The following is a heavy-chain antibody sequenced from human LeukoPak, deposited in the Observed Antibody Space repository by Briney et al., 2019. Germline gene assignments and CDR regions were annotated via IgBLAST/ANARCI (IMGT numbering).Heavy chain of an antibody. CDR1: GGSISSSSYY. V-gene: IGHV4-61*05. J-gene: IGHJ4*02. D-gene: IGHD1-14*01. CDR2: IYYNGST. Sequence: PSETLSLTCTVSGGSISSSSYYWGWIRQPPGKGLEWIGYIYYNGSTNYNPSLKSRVTISVDTSKNQFSLKLSSVTAADTAVYYCARRGSSRTYYFDYWGQGTLVTVSS. CDR3: ARRGSSRTYYFDY.